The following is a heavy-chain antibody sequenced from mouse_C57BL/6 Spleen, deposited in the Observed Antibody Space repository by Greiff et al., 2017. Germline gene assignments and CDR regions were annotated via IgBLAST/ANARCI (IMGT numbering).Heavy chain of an antibody. CDR2: ISSGGSYT. V-gene: IGHV5-6*01. CDR3: ARHKSNPWYFDV. D-gene: IGHD2-5*01. J-gene: IGHJ1*03. CDR1: GFTFSSYG. Sequence: EVKLVESGGDLVKPGGSLKLSCAASGFTFSSYGMSWVRQTPDKRLEWVATISSGGSYTYYPDSVKGRFTISRDNAKNTLYLQMSSLKSEDTAMYYCARHKSNPWYFDVWGTGTTVTVSS.